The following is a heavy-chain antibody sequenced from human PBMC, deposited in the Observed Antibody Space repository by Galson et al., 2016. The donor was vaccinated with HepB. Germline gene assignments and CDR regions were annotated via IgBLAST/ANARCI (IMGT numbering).Heavy chain of an antibody. Sequence: SLRLSCAASGFTFNNYGMTWVRQAPGKGLEVVSSISRSGDSTDYADSVKGRFTISRDNSNNILFLQMSSLRVDDTAVYFCAKRHEYCPPVGCSVDYWGQGTLVSVSS. D-gene: IGHD2/OR15-2a*01. CDR1: GFTFNNYG. CDR3: AKRHEYCPPVGCSVDY. J-gene: IGHJ4*02. CDR2: ISRSGDST. V-gene: IGHV3-23*01.